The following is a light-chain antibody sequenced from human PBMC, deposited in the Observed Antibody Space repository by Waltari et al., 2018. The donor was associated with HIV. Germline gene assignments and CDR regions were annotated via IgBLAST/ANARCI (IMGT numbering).Light chain of an antibody. J-gene: IGKJ4*01. Sequence: EITLTQSQVDLSLSPGDSATLSCRANVTIVNFLGWYQQRPGQSPSLLSYDASKRVTGVPVRFSGSGSGTDFSLIINNIQPEDAALYYCQQRHSWPLSFGGGTKV. V-gene: IGKV3-11*01. CDR3: QQRHSWPLS. CDR2: DAS. CDR1: VTIVNF.